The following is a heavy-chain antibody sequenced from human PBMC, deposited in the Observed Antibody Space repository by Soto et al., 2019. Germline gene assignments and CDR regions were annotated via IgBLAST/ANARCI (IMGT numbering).Heavy chain of an antibody. CDR3: ARGDRGALDL. Sequence: EVQLVESGGGLVQPGESLRLSCAASGFTFSYYWMHWVRQAPGKGLVWVSRIHSDGSSTTYADSVKGRFTISRDNPWNTLYLQMNGQRAEDTAVYYCARGDRGALDLWGQGTVVTVSS. D-gene: IGHD1-26*01. J-gene: IGHJ3*01. V-gene: IGHV3-74*01. CDR1: GFTFSYYW. CDR2: IHSDGSST.